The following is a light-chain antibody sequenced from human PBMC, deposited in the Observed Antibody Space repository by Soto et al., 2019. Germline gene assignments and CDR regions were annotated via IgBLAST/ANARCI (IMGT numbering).Light chain of an antibody. CDR2: GNS. CDR1: SSNVGAGYD. V-gene: IGLV1-40*01. J-gene: IGLJ1*01. Sequence: QSVLTQPPSVSGAPGQRVTISCTGSSSNVGAGYDVHWYQQLPGTAPKLLIYGNSNRPSGVPDRFSGSKSGTSASPAITGLQAEDEADYYCQSYDSSLSGYVFGTGTMVTVL. CDR3: QSYDSSLSGYV.